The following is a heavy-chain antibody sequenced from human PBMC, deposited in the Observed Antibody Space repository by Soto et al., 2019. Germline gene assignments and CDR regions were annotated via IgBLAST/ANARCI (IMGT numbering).Heavy chain of an antibody. CDR3: GRAVIAPSNCFDP. V-gene: IGHV4-61*01. Sequence: SETLSLTCTVSGGSIDSGYYYWSWIRQATGKGLDCIRYVDDSGNTNDTPNGKSRVTLSLDKSKIQFSLKMHTVDAADAAVYYCGRAVIAPSNCFDPWGQGTLVTVSS. CDR2: VDDSGNT. D-gene: IGHD2-21*01. CDR1: GGSIDSGYYY. J-gene: IGHJ5*02.